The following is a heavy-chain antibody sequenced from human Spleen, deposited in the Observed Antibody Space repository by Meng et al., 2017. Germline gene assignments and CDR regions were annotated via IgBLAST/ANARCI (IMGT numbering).Heavy chain of an antibody. V-gene: IGHV3-30*04. D-gene: IGHD3-3*01. CDR2: MSKDGSRE. J-gene: IGHJ4*02. CDR3: ARGWSFDN. CDR1: GFPFSTYA. Sequence: VHLVGYGGGVVQHGRSLRLSCIASGFPFSTYAMHWVRQAPGKGLEWVAVMSKDGSREYYADSVKGRFTISRDNSKNTLYLQMNSLRAEDTAVFYCARGWSFDNWGQGTLVTVSS.